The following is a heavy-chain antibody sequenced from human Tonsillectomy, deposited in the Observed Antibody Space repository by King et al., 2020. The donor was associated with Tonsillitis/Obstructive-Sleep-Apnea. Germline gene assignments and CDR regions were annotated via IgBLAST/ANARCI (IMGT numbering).Heavy chain of an antibody. CDR1: GFTFSSYS. CDR2: ISSSSTI. V-gene: IGHV3-48*02. D-gene: IGHD4-17*01. Sequence: VQLVESGGGLVQPGGSLRLSCAASGFTFSSYSMNWVRQAPGKGLEWVSYISSSSTIYYADSVKGRFTISRDNAKNSLYLQMNSLRDEDTAVYYCARDYGDYSGLGRNWGQGTLVTVSS. CDR3: ARDYGDYSGLGRN. J-gene: IGHJ4*02.